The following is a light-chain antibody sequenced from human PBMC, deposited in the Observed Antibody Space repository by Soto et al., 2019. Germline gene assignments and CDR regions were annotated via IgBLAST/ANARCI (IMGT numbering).Light chain of an antibody. CDR3: QQYYSTPYT. J-gene: IGKJ2*01. Sequence: DIVMTQSPDSLAVSLGERATINCKSSQSVLYSSNNKNYLAWYQQKPGQPPKLLIYWASTRESGVPDRFSGXXXXXXXXXXXXSLQAEDVAVYYCQQYYSTPYTFGQGTKLEIK. CDR2: WAS. CDR1: QSVLYSSNNKNY. V-gene: IGKV4-1*01.